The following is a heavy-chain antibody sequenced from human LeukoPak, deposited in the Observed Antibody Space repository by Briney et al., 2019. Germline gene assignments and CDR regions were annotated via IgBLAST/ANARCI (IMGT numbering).Heavy chain of an antibody. CDR3: ARARDGYNLLLSDY. CDR2: ISAYNGNT. J-gene: IGHJ4*02. Sequence: ASVKVSCKASGYTFTSYGISWVRQAPGQGLEWMGWISAYNGNTNYAQKLQGRVTMTTDTSTSTAYMELRSLRSDDTAVYYCARARDGYNLLLSDYWGQGALVTVSS. D-gene: IGHD5-24*01. V-gene: IGHV1-18*01. CDR1: GYTFTSYG.